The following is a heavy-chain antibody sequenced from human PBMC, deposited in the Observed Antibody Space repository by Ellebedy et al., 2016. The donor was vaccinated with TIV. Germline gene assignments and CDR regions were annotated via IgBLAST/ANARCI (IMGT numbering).Heavy chain of an antibody. V-gene: IGHV4-61*01. D-gene: IGHD3-22*01. CDR1: GGSVSSGSHY. J-gene: IGHJ6*02. Sequence: MPSETLSLTCSVSGGSVSSGSHYWSWIRQPPGKGLEWIGYINYMGSTNYNPSLKGRVTILVETSKTQFSLKLSSVTAADTAVYYCARDRALYDSNGYYTYGLDVWGQGTTVTVSS. CDR2: INYMGST. CDR3: ARDRALYDSNGYYTYGLDV.